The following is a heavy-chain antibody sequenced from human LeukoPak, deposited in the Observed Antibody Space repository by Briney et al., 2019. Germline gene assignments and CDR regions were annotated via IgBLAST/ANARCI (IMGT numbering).Heavy chain of an antibody. D-gene: IGHD5-12*01. CDR3: AKTSRGNSGYDSPFHY. V-gene: IGHV3-23*01. CDR1: GFTFTSYA. Sequence: GGSLRLSCAASGFTFTSYAMSWVRQAPGKGLEWVSAVRGSGTDTYYADSVKGRFTISRDNSKNTLYLQMNSLRAEDTAIYYCAKTSRGNSGYDSPFHYWGQGTLVTVSS. CDR2: VRGSGTDT. J-gene: IGHJ4*02.